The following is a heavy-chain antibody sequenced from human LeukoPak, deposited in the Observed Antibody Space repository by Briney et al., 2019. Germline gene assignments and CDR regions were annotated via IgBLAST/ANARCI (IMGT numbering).Heavy chain of an antibody. D-gene: IGHD6-19*01. Sequence: PGGSLRLSCAASGFTFSSYGMHWVRQAPGKGLVWVSRINSDGSSTSYADSVKGRFTISRDNAKNTLYLQMNSLRAEDTAVYYCAREDRYSSGWYYFDYWGQGTLVTVSS. CDR3: AREDRYSSGWYYFDY. CDR1: GFTFSSYG. V-gene: IGHV3-74*01. CDR2: INSDGSST. J-gene: IGHJ4*02.